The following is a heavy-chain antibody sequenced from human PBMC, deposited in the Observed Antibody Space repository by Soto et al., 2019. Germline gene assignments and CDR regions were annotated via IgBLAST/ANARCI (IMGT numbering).Heavy chain of an antibody. D-gene: IGHD5-12*01. CDR3: ARWPGSGYDWPPYYYYGMDV. V-gene: IGHV1-8*01. CDR1: GYTFTSYD. CDR2: MNPNSGNT. J-gene: IGHJ6*02. Sequence: QVQLVQSGAEVKKPGASVKVSCKASGYTFTSYDINWVRQATGQGLEWMGWMNPNSGNTGYAQKFQDRVTMTRNTSISTAYMELSSLRSEDTAVYYCARWPGSGYDWPPYYYYGMDVWGQGTTVTVSS.